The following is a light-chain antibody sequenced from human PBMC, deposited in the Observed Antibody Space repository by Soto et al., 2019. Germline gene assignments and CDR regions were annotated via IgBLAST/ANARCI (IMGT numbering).Light chain of an antibody. CDR1: QSISSW. J-gene: IGKJ1*01. V-gene: IGKV1-5*01. CDR2: DAS. CDR3: QQYNSYSRT. Sequence: DIHVTQSPATLSASVGDRCTITCRASQSISSWLAWYQQKPGKAPKLLIYDASSLESGVPSRFSGSGSGTEFTLTISSLQPDDFATYYCQQYNSYSRTFGQGTKV.